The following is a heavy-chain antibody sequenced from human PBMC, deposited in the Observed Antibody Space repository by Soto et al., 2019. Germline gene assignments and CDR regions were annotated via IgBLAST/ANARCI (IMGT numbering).Heavy chain of an antibody. CDR2: ISTASDT. Sequence: QVQLMQSGGGLVKPGGSLRISCAASGSMFSDYYMTWIRQTPVKGLEWVAYISTASDTTYVDSVRGRFTIYRDNARNSLYLQMISLRAEDSAVYFCARGHYTMDVWGQGTTVTVS. CDR1: GSMFSDYY. J-gene: IGHJ6*02. V-gene: IGHV3-11*03. CDR3: ARGHYTMDV.